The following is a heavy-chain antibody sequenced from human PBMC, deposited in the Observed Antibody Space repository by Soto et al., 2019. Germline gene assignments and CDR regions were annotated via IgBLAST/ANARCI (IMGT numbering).Heavy chain of an antibody. D-gene: IGHD1-1*01. V-gene: IGHV3-30*18. J-gene: IGHJ6*02. CDR1: GFTFSSYG. CDR3: ANLHRDYNWNDPRYYYGMDV. CDR2: ISYDGSNK. Sequence: QVQLVESGGGVVQPGRSLRLSCAASGFTFSSYGMHWVRQAPGKGLEWVAVISYDGSNKYYADSVKGRFTISRDNSKNTLYLQMNSLRAEDTAVYYCANLHRDYNWNDPRYYYGMDVWGQGTTVTVSS.